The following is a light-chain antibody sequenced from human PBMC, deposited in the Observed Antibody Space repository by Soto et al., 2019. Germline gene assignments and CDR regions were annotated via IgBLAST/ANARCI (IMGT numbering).Light chain of an antibody. CDR1: QSVSID. Sequence: EILMTQSPATLSVSPGEGATLSCRASQSVSIDLAWYQQKPGQAPRLLIYDVSSRATGVPARFRGSGSGTDFTLTISSLQFEDFAVYYCLQYNNWPPYTFGQGTKLEIK. V-gene: IGKV3-15*01. CDR3: LQYNNWPPYT. J-gene: IGKJ2*01. CDR2: DVS.